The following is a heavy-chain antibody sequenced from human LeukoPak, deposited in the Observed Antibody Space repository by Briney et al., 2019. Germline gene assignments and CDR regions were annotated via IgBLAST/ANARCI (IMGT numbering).Heavy chain of an antibody. V-gene: IGHV3-7*03. Sequence: TGGSLRLSCAASGFTFSSYWMSWVRQAPGKGLEWVANIKQDGSEKYYVDSVKGRFTISRDNAKNSLYLQMNSLRAEDTAVYYCARVIVVVAGDAFDIWGQGTMVTVSS. CDR1: GFTFSSYW. J-gene: IGHJ3*02. D-gene: IGHD2-15*01. CDR2: IKQDGSEK. CDR3: ARVIVVVAGDAFDI.